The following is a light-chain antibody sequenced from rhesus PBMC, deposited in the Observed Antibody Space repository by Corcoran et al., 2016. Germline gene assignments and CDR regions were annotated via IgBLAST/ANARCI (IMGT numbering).Light chain of an antibody. V-gene: IGKV1-74*01. CDR1: ENVYNY. Sequence: DIQMTQSPSSLSASVGDRVTITCRASENVYNYLNWYQQKPGKAPKLLIYKASTLQSGVPSRFSGSGSGSDYTFTISIVQPEDVATYYCQHGYGTPYSFGQGTKVEIK. J-gene: IGKJ2*01. CDR3: QHGYGTPYS. CDR2: KAS.